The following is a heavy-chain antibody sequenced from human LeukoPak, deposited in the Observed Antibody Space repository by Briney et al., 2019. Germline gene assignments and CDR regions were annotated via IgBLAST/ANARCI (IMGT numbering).Heavy chain of an antibody. V-gene: IGHV4-4*07. CDR2: NYTSGST. Sequence: SETLSLTCTVSGGSISSYCWSWIRKPAGKGLEWIGRNYTSGSTNYNPSRKSRVTMSVDTSKNQFSLKLSSVTAADTAVYYCARDAPTGFYDSSGYKAFDIWGQGTMVTVSS. CDR3: ARDAPTGFYDSSGYKAFDI. J-gene: IGHJ3*02. CDR1: GGSISSYC. D-gene: IGHD3-22*01.